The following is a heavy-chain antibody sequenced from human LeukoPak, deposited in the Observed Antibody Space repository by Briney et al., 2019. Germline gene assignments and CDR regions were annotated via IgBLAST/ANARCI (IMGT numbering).Heavy chain of an antibody. Sequence: GGSLRLSCAASGFTFSSYWMSWVRLAPGKGLEWVANIKQDGSEKYYVDSVKGRFTIYRDNAKNSLYLQMNSLRAEDTAVYYCARASGDSSGYYFDYWGQGTLVTVSS. D-gene: IGHD3-22*01. J-gene: IGHJ4*02. CDR2: IKQDGSEK. V-gene: IGHV3-7*01. CDR1: GFTFSSYW. CDR3: ARASGDSSGYYFDY.